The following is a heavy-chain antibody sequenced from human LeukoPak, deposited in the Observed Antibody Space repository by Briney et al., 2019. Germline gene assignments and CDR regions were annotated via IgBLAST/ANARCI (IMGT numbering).Heavy chain of an antibody. CDR1: GGTFSSYA. V-gene: IGHV1-69*05. CDR2: IIPIFGTA. Sequence: SVKVSCKASGGTFSSYAISWVRQAPGQGLEWMGRIIPIFGTANYAQKFQGRVTITTDESTSTAYMELSSLRSEDTAVYYCARGNLPYYYDSSGSPSIEYWGQGTLVTVSS. D-gene: IGHD3-22*01. CDR3: ARGNLPYYYDSSGSPSIEY. J-gene: IGHJ4*02.